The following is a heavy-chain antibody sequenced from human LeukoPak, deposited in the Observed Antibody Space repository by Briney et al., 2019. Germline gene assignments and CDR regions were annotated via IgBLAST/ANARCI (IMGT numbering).Heavy chain of an antibody. CDR3: VRGSSGTVVRGIAWAWFDP. V-gene: IGHV3-7*05. CDR2: IKPDGGAT. D-gene: IGHD3-10*01. CDR1: GFTFSNQG. J-gene: IGHJ5*02. Sequence: GGSLRLSCAASGFTFSNQGMSWIRQTPGKGMDWVANIKPDGGATYYADSVNGRFTISRDNAKNSLYLQMNSLRAEDTAVYYCVRGSSGTVVRGIAWAWFDPWGQGTLVTVSS.